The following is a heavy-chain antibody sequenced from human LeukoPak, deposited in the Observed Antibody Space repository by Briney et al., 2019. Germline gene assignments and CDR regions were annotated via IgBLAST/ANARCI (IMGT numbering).Heavy chain of an antibody. CDR2: ISWNSGNI. Sequence: GGSLRLSCAAPGVTLDDYTTQCVRHAPGKGLEWVSGISWNSGNIDYADSVKSRFTVSRDNAQNSLYMQMNSLRGDDTGFYYSAKDIAPSIPMIITAFDYWGQGTLVTVSS. V-gene: IGHV3-9*01. D-gene: IGHD3-22*01. J-gene: IGHJ4*02. CDR1: GVTLDDYT. CDR3: AKDIAPSIPMIITAFDY.